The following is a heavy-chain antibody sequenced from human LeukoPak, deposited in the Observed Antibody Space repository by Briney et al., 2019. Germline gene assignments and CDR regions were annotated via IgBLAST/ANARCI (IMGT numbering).Heavy chain of an antibody. CDR3: ASLGGGSTVTTYLNY. D-gene: IGHD4-17*01. CDR1: RGAFSTYA. Sequence: SVKVSCKASRGAFSTYAINWVRQAPGRGLEWMGGIIPIFGTANYAQKFQGRVTITADESTSTAYMELSSLRSEDTAVYYCASLGGGSTVTTYLNYWGQGTLVIVSS. V-gene: IGHV1-69*13. J-gene: IGHJ4*02. CDR2: IIPIFGTA.